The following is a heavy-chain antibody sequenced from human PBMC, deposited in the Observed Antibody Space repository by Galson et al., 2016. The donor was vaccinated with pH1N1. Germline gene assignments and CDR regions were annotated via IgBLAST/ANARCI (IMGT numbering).Heavy chain of an antibody. CDR2: IKQDGGEE. CDR3: ASHPSVGQ. J-gene: IGHJ6*02. D-gene: IGHD2-2*01. CDR1: GFTFTSYW. V-gene: IGHV3-7*05. Sequence: LRLSCAASGFTFTSYWMSWVRQTPWKGLEWVASIKQDGGEEYYVDSAEDRFTISRDNVKKSLYLQMNSLRAEDTAVYYCASHPSVGQWGQGTTVTVAS.